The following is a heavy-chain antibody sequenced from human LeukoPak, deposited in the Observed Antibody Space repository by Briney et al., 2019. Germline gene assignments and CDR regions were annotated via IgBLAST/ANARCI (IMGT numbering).Heavy chain of an antibody. D-gene: IGHD3-22*01. Sequence: PGGSLRLSCAASGFTFSHYGMHWVRQTPGKGLEWVAGISYDGSNKYYADSVKGRFTISRDNSKNTLYLQMNSLRAEDTAVYYCARHPLYYYDSSGSLDYWGQGTLVTVSS. CDR2: ISYDGSNK. J-gene: IGHJ4*02. V-gene: IGHV3-30*03. CDR1: GFTFSHYG. CDR3: ARHPLYYYDSSGSLDY.